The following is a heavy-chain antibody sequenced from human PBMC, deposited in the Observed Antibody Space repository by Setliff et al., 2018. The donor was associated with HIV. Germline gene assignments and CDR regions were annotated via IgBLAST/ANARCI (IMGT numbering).Heavy chain of an antibody. CDR3: AKGGYGSGYFYYFDY. CDR1: GFSVSTYW. D-gene: IGHD3-22*01. J-gene: IGHJ4*02. Sequence: PGGSLRLSCAASGFSVSTYWMNWVRQAPGKGLEWVANIEKDGSEKYYEGSVRGRFTISRDNAKNSLYLQMNSLRAEDMALYYCAKGGYGSGYFYYFDYWGQGTLVTVSS. CDR2: IEKDGSEK. V-gene: IGHV3-7*03.